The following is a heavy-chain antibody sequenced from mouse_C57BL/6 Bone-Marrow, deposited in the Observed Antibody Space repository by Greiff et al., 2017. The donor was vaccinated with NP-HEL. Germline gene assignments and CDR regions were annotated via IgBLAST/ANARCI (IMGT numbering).Heavy chain of an antibody. Sequence: QVQLQQPGAELVKPGASVKLSCKASGYTFTSYWMHWVKQRPGQGLEWIGMIHPNSGSTNYNEKFKSKATLTVDKSYSTAYMQLSSLSSEDSAVYYCASPNYYGSSYWYVDVWGTGTTVTVSS. D-gene: IGHD1-1*01. CDR2: IHPNSGST. J-gene: IGHJ1*03. V-gene: IGHV1-64*01. CDR3: ASPNYYGSSYWYVDV. CDR1: GYTFTSYW.